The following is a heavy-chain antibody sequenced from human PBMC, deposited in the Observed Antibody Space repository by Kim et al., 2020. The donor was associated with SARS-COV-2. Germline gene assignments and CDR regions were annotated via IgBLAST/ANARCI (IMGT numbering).Heavy chain of an antibody. J-gene: IGHJ6*02. D-gene: IGHD1-26*01. CDR3: ALMGLNSGSYLGLIQSDV. CDR2: IIPILGIA. CDR1: GGTFSSYA. Sequence: SVKVSCKASGGTFSSYAISWVRQAPGQGLEWMGRIIPILGIANYAQKFQGRVTITADRSTSTAYMELSSLRSEDTAVYYCALMGLNSGSYLGLIQSDVWGQGTTVTVSS. V-gene: IGHV1-69*04.